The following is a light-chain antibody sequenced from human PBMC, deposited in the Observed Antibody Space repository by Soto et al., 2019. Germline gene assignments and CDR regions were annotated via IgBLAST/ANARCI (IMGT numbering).Light chain of an antibody. Sequence: EIVLTQSPGTLSLSPGERATLSCRASQSVGKNYLAWYQQKPGQAPRLLVYDASTRATGVPDRFSGSGSGTAFTLTISRLEPEDFAVYYCQQYAYSPLTFGGGTKVEIK. CDR2: DAS. CDR3: QQYAYSPLT. J-gene: IGKJ4*01. V-gene: IGKV3-20*01. CDR1: QSVGKNY.